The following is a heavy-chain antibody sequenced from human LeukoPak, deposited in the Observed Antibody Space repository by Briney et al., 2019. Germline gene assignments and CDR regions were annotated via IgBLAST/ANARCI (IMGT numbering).Heavy chain of an antibody. D-gene: IGHD3-22*01. CDR1: GYTFTSYG. CDR3: ARGSAYDSSGYYPENPFYFDY. J-gene: IGHJ4*02. Sequence: ASVKVSCKASGYTFTSYGISWVRQAPGQGLEWMGWISAYNGNTNYAQKLQGRVTMTTDTSTSTAYMELRSLRSDDTAVYYCARGSAYDSSGYYPENPFYFDYWGQGTLVTVSS. CDR2: ISAYNGNT. V-gene: IGHV1-18*01.